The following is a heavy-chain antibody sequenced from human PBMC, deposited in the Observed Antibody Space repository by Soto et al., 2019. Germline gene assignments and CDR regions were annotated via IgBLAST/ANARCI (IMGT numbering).Heavy chain of an antibody. D-gene: IGHD3-10*01. CDR1: GFTFSSYA. V-gene: IGHV3-23*01. CDR3: AKGADVLLWFGVLMDA. Sequence: GGSLRLSCAASGFTFSSYAMSWVRQAPGKGLEWVSAISGSGGSTYYADSVKGRFTISRDNSKNTLYLQMNSLRAEDTAVYYCAKGADVLLWFGVLMDAWGQGTTVTVSS. CDR2: ISGSGGST. J-gene: IGHJ6*02.